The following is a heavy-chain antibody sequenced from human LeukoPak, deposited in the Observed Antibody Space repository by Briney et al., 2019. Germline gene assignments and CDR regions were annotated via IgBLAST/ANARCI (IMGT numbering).Heavy chain of an antibody. Sequence: GGSLRLSCAASGFTFSSYAMHWVRQAPGKGLEWVAVISYDGSNKYYADSVKGRFTISRDNSKNTLYLQMNSLRAEDTAVYYRARDAFDIWGQGTMVTVSS. V-gene: IGHV3-30-3*01. CDR3: ARDAFDI. CDR2: ISYDGSNK. CDR1: GFTFSSYA. J-gene: IGHJ3*02.